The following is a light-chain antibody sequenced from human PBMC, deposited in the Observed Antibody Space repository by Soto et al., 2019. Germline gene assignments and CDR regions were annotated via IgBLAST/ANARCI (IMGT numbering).Light chain of an antibody. J-gene: IGKJ3*01. CDR1: HDIGNS. V-gene: IGKV1-33*01. Sequence: DIQMTQSPPSLSASVGDRVTITCQARHDIGNSLNWYQAKPGQAPKLVIYDAYNLETGVPSTFSGSGYGTLFTFTISGLRPEDIATYYCQKSDHLPLFGPGTKVDLK. CDR2: DAY. CDR3: QKSDHLPL.